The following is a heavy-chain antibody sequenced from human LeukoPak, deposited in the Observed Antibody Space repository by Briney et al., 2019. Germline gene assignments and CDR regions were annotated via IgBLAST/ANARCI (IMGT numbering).Heavy chain of an antibody. J-gene: IGHJ5*02. D-gene: IGHD5-12*01. CDR1: GGSISSYY. CDR2: IYGSGST. Sequence: SETLSLTCTVSGGSISSYYWSWIRQPPGKGLEWIGHIYGSGSTNYNPSLKSRVTLSVDTSKNQFSLRLSSVTAADTAVYYCARTPIVATIFSWFDPWGQGTLVTVSS. V-gene: IGHV4-59*12. CDR3: ARTPIVATIFSWFDP.